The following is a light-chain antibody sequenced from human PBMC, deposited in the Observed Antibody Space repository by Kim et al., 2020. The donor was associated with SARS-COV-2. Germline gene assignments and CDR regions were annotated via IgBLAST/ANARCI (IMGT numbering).Light chain of an antibody. V-gene: IGLV3-1*01. CDR2: QDD. J-gene: IGLJ2*01. CDR3: QAWDSNTAV. CDR1: KLGDKF. Sequence: SYELTQPPSVSVSPGQTASITCSGNKLGDKFAFXYQQKPGQSPVVVIYQDDKRPSGIPGRFSGSNSGNTATLTISGTLPMDEADYYCQAWDSNTAVFGGG.